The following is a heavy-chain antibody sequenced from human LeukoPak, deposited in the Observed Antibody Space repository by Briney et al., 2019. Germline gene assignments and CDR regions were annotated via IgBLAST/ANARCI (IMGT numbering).Heavy chain of an antibody. Sequence: PSETLSLTCAVYGGSFSGYYWSWIRQPPGKGLEWIGEINHSGSTNYNPSLKSRVTIAVDTSKNQFSLKLSSVTAADTAVYYCARRLPAANFDYWGQGTLVTVSS. D-gene: IGHD2-2*01. V-gene: IGHV4-34*01. CDR1: GGSFSGYY. CDR2: INHSGST. J-gene: IGHJ4*02. CDR3: ARRLPAANFDY.